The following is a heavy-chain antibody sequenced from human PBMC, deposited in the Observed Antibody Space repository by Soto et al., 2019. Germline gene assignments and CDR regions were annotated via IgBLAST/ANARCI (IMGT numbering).Heavy chain of an antibody. J-gene: IGHJ4*02. V-gene: IGHV1-69*13. CDR3: ARGDLGYGYYY. Sequence: ASVKVSCKASGGTFSSYSISWMRQAPGQGLEWMGGIIPIFGTANYAQKFQGRVTITADESTSTAYMELSSLRSEDTAVYYCARGDLGYGYYYWGQGTLVTVSS. CDR2: IIPIFGTA. CDR1: GGTFSSYS. D-gene: IGHD5-18*01.